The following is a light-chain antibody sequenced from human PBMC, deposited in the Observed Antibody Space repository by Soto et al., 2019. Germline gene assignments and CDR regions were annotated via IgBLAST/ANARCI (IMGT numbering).Light chain of an antibody. CDR3: QQSNNHPIS. CDR1: QSISGY. Sequence: DIQMTQSPSTLSASVGDRVTITCRSSQSISGYLAWYQQKPGKAPKLLIYDASSLESGVPSRFSGSGSGTEFTLTISSLQPEDFATYYCQQSNNHPISFGQGTRLEIK. J-gene: IGKJ5*01. CDR2: DAS. V-gene: IGKV1-5*01.